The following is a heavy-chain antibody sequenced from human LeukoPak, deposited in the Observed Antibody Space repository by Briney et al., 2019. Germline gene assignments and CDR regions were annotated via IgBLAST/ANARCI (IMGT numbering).Heavy chain of an antibody. D-gene: IGHD3-22*01. CDR3: ARSNGCYDSSGHYFAP. V-gene: IGHV1-18*01. Sequence: GVAVKVSCKASGYTFTSYGISWVRQAPGQGLEWMGWISAYNGNTNYAQKFQGRVTITADKSTSTAYMELSSLRFEDTAVYYCARSNGCYDSSGHYFAPWGQGTLVTVSS. CDR1: GYTFTSYG. J-gene: IGHJ5*02. CDR2: ISAYNGNT.